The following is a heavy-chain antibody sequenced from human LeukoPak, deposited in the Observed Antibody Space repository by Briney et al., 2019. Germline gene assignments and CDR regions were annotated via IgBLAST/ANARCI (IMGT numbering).Heavy chain of an antibody. CDR2: INPNSGGT. CDR1: GYTFTGYY. Sequence: GASVKVSCKASGYTFTGYYMHWVRQAPGQGLEWMGWINPNSGGTNYAQKFQGRVTMTRDTSISTAYMELSRLRSDDTAAYYCAREPPLSFDSSGYYGYWGQGTLVTVSS. D-gene: IGHD3-22*01. CDR3: AREPPLSFDSSGYYGY. V-gene: IGHV1-2*02. J-gene: IGHJ4*02.